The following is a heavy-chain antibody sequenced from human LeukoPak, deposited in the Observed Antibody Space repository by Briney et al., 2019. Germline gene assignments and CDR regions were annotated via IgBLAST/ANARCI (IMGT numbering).Heavy chain of an antibody. CDR2: ISGSGGGA. V-gene: IGHV3-23*01. Sequence: GGSLRHSCAASGFTFSNYAMSWVRPAPGKGVEWVSGISGSGGGAYYVDSVKGGLTISRDNSKNTLYLQMNTLRAEDTALYYCAKDRDSTSGRSTYFDSWGQGTLVSVSS. D-gene: IGHD1-1*01. J-gene: IGHJ4*02. CDR1: GFTFSNYA. CDR3: AKDRDSTSGRSTYFDS.